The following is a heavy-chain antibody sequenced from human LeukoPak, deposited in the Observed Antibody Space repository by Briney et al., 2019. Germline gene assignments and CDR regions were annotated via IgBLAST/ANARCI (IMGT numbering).Heavy chain of an antibody. J-gene: IGHJ6*03. CDR2: VYYSGTT. D-gene: IGHD6-13*01. Sequence: SETLSLTCSVSGGSISLSYYYWGWIRQPPGKALEWIGSVYYSGTTSYNPSLKSRVTISVDTSKNQFSLKLSSVTAADTAVYYCARTTEAHSWRTRYYDYYMDVWGKGTTVTVSS. CDR1: GGSISLSYYY. CDR3: ARTTEAHSWRTRYYDYYMDV. V-gene: IGHV4-39*07.